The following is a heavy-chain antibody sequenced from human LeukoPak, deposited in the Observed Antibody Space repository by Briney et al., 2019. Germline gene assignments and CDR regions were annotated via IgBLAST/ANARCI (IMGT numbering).Heavy chain of an antibody. Sequence: QTPSLTCAVSGVSLSSKNSAGNWSSQSPTSGLEWLGSIYYRSKWYNDYAESMEGRMTISQDTSKNQYSLHLNSVTPDDTAVYYCARDFGTTGWHTFDYWGQGTLVTVSS. CDR1: GVSLSSKNSA. CDR2: IYYRSKWYN. J-gene: IGHJ4*02. D-gene: IGHD6-19*01. CDR3: ARDFGTTGWHTFDY. V-gene: IGHV6-1*01.